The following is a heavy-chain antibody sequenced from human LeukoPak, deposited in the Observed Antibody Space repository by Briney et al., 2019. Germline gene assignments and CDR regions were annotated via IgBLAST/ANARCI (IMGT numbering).Heavy chain of an antibody. CDR1: GFTFSAYI. D-gene: IGHD6-19*01. Sequence: GGSLRLSCVASGFTFSAYIRPWVGQAPGKGREYVSAIRSDGSSTFYPNSVKGRFTISRDNSKSTLYLQMGSLRAEDTAVYYCTRRYGGHSGWAGYHDSWGQGTLVTVSS. V-gene: IGHV3-64*01. CDR2: IRSDGSST. J-gene: IGHJ4*02. CDR3: TRRYGGHSGWAGYHDS.